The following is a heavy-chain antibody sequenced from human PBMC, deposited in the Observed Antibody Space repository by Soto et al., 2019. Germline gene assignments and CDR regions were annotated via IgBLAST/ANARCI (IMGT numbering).Heavy chain of an antibody. D-gene: IGHD4-17*01. J-gene: IGHJ4*02. CDR2: INSDGSST. CDR1: GFTVSSYL. Sequence: EVQLVASGGGLVQPGGSLRLSCAASGFTVSSYLMHWVRQAPGKGLVWVSRINSDGSSTSFADSVKGRFTISRANAKTTLYLQMNRLRAEDTAVYYCARVNYGDYGGVYDYWGQGSLVTVSS. V-gene: IGHV3-74*01. CDR3: ARVNYGDYGGVYDY.